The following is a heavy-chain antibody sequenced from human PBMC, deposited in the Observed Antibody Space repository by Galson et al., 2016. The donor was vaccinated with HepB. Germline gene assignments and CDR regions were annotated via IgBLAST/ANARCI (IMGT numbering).Heavy chain of an antibody. CDR2: IKEDGSEK. Sequence: SLRLSCAGSGFTFSTNWMSWVRQAPGKGLEWVANIKEDGSEKYYVDSVKGRFTISRDNAKNSLFLQMSSLRADDTAVYYCAKRHEYCPAVGCSVDYWGQGTLVSVSS. J-gene: IGHJ4*02. CDR3: AKRHEYCPAVGCSVDY. D-gene: IGHD2/OR15-2a*01. V-gene: IGHV3-7*02. CDR1: GFTFSTNW.